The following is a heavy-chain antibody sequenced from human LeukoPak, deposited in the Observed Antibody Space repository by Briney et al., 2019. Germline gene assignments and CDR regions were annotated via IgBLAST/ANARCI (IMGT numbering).Heavy chain of an antibody. CDR3: ARGYYYGSGSYYSGGGYYYYYYMDV. CDR2: IIPIFGTA. D-gene: IGHD3-10*01. J-gene: IGHJ6*03. CDR1: GGTFSSYA. Sequence: ASVRVSCKASGGTFSSYAISWVRQAPGQGLEWMGGIIPIFGTANYAQKFQGRVTITADKSTSTAYMELRSLRSDDTAVYYCARGYYYGSGSYYSGGGYYYYYYMDVWGKGTTVTVSS. V-gene: IGHV1-69*06.